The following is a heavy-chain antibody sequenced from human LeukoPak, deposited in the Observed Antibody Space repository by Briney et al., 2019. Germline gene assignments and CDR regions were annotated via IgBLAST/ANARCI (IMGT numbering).Heavy chain of an antibody. CDR1: GYSITSGYY. V-gene: IGHV4-38-2*01. CDR2: IYHSWST. J-gene: IGHJ4*02. Sequence: SETLSLTCAVSGYSITSGYYGGWIRQPPGKGLEWIGAIYHSWSTHYNPSLESRVTISVDTSKNQFSLKLSPVTAADTAVYYCARPWQSTGFDYWGQGTLVTVSS. D-gene: IGHD2-2*01. CDR3: ARPWQSTGFDY.